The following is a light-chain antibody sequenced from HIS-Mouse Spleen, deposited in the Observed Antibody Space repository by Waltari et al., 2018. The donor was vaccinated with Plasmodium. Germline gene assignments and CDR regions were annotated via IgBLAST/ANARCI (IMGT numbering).Light chain of an antibody. CDR2: AAS. J-gene: IGKJ4*01. Sequence: DIQMTQSPSSLSASVGDRVTIPCRASQSISSYLNWYQQKPRKAPKLLIYAASSLQSGVPSRFSGSGSGTDFTLTISSLQPEDFATYYCQQSYSTPPTFGGGTKVEIK. CDR1: QSISSY. CDR3: QQSYSTPPT. V-gene: IGKV1-39*01.